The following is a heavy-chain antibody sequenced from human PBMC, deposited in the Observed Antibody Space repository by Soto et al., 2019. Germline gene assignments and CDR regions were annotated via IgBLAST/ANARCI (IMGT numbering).Heavy chain of an antibody. V-gene: IGHV1-46*03. CDR1: GYTFTSYY. CDR2: INPSGGST. Sequence: QVQLVQSGAEVKKPGASVKVSCKASGYTFTSYYMHWVRQAPGQGLEWMGIINPSGGSTSYAQKSQGRVTXXRXTXXSTVYMELSSLRSEDTAVYYCARGYSSGRYAAFDIWGQGTMVTVSS. J-gene: IGHJ3*02. CDR3: ARGYSSGRYAAFDI. D-gene: IGHD6-19*01.